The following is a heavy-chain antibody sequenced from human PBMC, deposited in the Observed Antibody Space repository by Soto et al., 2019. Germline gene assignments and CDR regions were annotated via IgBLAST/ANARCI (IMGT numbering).Heavy chain of an antibody. CDR3: ARAYGYSYGSGYYYGMDV. V-gene: IGHV1-69*02. J-gene: IGHJ6*02. Sequence: QVQLVQSGAEVKKPGSSVKVSCKASGGTFSSYTISWVRQAPGQGLEWMGRIIPILGIANYAQKFQGRVTISADKSTSTAYMGLSSLRSEDTAVYYCARAYGYSYGSGYYYGMDVWGQGTTVTVSS. CDR1: GGTFSSYT. CDR2: IIPILGIA. D-gene: IGHD5-18*01.